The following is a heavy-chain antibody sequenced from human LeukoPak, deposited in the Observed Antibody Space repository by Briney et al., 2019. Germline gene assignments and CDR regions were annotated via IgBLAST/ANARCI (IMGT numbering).Heavy chain of an antibody. CDR1: GGSISSYY. J-gene: IGHJ6*02. D-gene: IGHD5-18*01. CDR3: ARGRGYGSYYYGMDV. Sequence: PSETLSFTCTVSGGSISSYYWSWIRQPPGKGLEWIGYIYYSGSTNYNPSLKSRVTISVDTSKNQFSLKLSSVTAADTAVYYCARGRGYGSYYYGMDVWGQGTTVTVSS. V-gene: IGHV4-59*01. CDR2: IYYSGST.